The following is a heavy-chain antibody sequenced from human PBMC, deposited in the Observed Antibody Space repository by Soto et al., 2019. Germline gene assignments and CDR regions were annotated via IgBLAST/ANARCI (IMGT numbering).Heavy chain of an antibody. D-gene: IGHD5-18*01. Sequence: ASVKVSCKASGYTFTSYAMHWVRQAPGQRLEWMGWINAGNGNTKYSQKFQGRVTITRDTSASTAYMELSSLRSEDTAVYYCARDGSGGYSYDTNAFDIWGQGTRVTVSS. CDR1: GYTFTSYA. CDR2: INAGNGNT. V-gene: IGHV1-3*01. CDR3: ARDGSGGYSYDTNAFDI. J-gene: IGHJ3*02.